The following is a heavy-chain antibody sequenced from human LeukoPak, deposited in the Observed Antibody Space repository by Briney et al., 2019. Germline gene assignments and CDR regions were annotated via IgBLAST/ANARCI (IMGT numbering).Heavy chain of an antibody. D-gene: IGHD3-9*01. V-gene: IGHV3-23*01. CDR1: GFTFSSYA. CDR3: ARYFDWLEYGRYFDL. J-gene: IGHJ2*01. Sequence: SGGSLRLSCAASGFTFSSYAMSWVRQAPGKGLEWVSAISGSGGSTYYADSVKGRFTISRDNSKNTLYLQMNSLRAEDTAVYYCARYFDWLEYGRYFDLWGRGTLVTVSS. CDR2: ISGSGGST.